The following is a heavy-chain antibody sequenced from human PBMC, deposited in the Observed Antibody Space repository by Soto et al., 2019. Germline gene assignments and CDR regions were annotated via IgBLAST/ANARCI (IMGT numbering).Heavy chain of an antibody. D-gene: IGHD3-16*01. CDR2: IKSKTDGGTT. J-gene: IGHJ6*02. V-gene: IGHV3-15*01. Sequence: GGSLRLSCAASGFTFSNAWMSWVRQAPGKGLEWVGRIKSKTDGGTTDYAAPVKGRFTIPRDDSKNTLYLQMNSLKTEDTAVYYCTTSTVGEYYYYYGMDVWGQGTTVTVSS. CDR3: TTSTVGEYYYYYGMDV. CDR1: GFTFSNAW.